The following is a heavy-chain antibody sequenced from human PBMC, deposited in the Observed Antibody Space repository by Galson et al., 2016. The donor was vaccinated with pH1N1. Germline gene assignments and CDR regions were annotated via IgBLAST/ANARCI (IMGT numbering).Heavy chain of an antibody. CDR3: AHREYGDFVGSFDH. CDR2: IFWNDDR. V-gene: IGHV2-5*01. J-gene: IGHJ4*02. D-gene: IGHD4-17*01. Sequence: PALVKPTQTLRLTCTLSGFSPSTSAVGVGWIRQPPGKALEWLALIFWNDDRYYRPSLKNRLTITKGTSENLVVLTMTNMDPVDNATYYCAHREYGDFVGSFDHWGQGALVTVSS. CDR1: GFSPSTSAVG.